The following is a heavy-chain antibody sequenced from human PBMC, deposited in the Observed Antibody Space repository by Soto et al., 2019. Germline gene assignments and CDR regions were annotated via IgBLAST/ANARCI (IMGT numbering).Heavy chain of an antibody. V-gene: IGHV3-30-3*01. CDR3: ARDFDYSNRFDY. CDR2: ISYDGSNK. CDR1: GFTFSSYA. J-gene: IGHJ4*02. D-gene: IGHD4-4*01. Sequence: QPGGSLRLSCAASGFTFSSYAMHWVRQAPGKGLEWVAVISYDGSNKYYADSVKGRFTISRDNSKNTLYLQMNSLRAEDTAVYYCARDFDYSNRFDYWGQGTLVTVSS.